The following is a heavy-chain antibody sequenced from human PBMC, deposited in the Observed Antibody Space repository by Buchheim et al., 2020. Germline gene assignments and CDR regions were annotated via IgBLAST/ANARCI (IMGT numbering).Heavy chain of an antibody. CDR1: GFTFSSYG. CDR2: IWYDGSNK. Sequence: QVQLVESGGGVVQPGRSLRLSCAASGFTFSSYGMHWVRQAPGKGLEWVAVIWYDGSNKYYADSVKGRFTISRDNSKNTLYLQMNSLRAEDTAVYYCASGPYYYDSSGYGRYWGQGNL. J-gene: IGHJ4*02. V-gene: IGHV3-33*01. CDR3: ASGPYYYDSSGYGRY. D-gene: IGHD3-22*01.